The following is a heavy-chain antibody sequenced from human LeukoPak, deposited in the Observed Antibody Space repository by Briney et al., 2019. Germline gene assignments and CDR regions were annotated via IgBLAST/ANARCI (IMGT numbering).Heavy chain of an antibody. CDR1: GFTVSSNY. D-gene: IGHD3-16*02. Sequence: LRLSCAASGFTVSSNYMSWIRQPPGKGLEWIGYIYYSGSTFYNPSLMSRVTISIHTSKNQFSLKLSSVTAADTAVYYCARDRFGQRIFDSWGQGTLVTVSS. V-gene: IGHV4-30-4*08. CDR2: IYYSGST. J-gene: IGHJ4*02. CDR3: ARDRFGQRIFDS.